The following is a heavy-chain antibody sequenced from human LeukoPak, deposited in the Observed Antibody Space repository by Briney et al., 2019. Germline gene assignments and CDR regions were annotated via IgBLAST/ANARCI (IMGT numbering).Heavy chain of an antibody. V-gene: IGHV3-48*04. J-gene: IGHJ3*02. CDR1: GFTFSSYS. CDR2: TTSSGGTI. D-gene: IGHD1-26*01. Sequence: PGGSLRLSCAAFGFTFSSYSMNWVRQAPGKGLEWLSYTTSSGGTIYYADSVKGRFTISRDNAKNSLYLQMNSLRAEDTAVYYCARGIVGATDDAFDIWGQGTMVTVSS. CDR3: ARGIVGATDDAFDI.